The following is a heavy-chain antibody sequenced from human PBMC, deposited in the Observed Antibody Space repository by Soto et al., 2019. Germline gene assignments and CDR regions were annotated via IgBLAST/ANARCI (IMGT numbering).Heavy chain of an antibody. CDR1: GGXXXXXX. CDR2: LIPILGLA. V-gene: IGHV1-69*02. D-gene: IGHD3-16*01. Sequence: KPGSSVKXXXXXSGGXXXXXXITWVRQAPGQGLEWMGRLIPILGLANYAQKFRGRVTMTADKSTTTGYLELRSLTSEDTAMYYCARFKLGEDYWGQGTLVTVSS. CDR3: ARFKLGEDY. J-gene: IGHJ4*02.